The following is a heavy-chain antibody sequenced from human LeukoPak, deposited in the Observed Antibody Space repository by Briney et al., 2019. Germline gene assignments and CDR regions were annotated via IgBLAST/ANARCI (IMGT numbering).Heavy chain of an antibody. J-gene: IGHJ4*02. V-gene: IGHV3-30*04. D-gene: IGHD6-25*01. CDR1: GFVFSNFE. Sequence: GGSLRLSCAASGFVFSNFEMNWVRHSPGKGLEWLGSTEYDADSVKGRFTISRDNSKSTLYLQMDSLTPDDTAVYYCARLKRPNYFDYWGQGTLVIVSS. CDR3: ARLKRPNYFDY. CDR2: STE.